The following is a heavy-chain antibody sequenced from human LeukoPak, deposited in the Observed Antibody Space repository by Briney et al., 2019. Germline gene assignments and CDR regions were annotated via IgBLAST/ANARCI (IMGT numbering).Heavy chain of an antibody. CDR2: ISFDASYD. J-gene: IGHJ4*02. CDR3: AGGGNSSINY. V-gene: IGHV3-30*03. Sequence: PGTSLRLSCAASGFTFSSYGMHWVRQAPGKGLEWVAHISFDASYDHYVDSVRGRFTISRDNSKNTLYLQVDSVRGEDTAVYYCAGGGNSSINYWGQGTLVTVSS. CDR1: GFTFSSYG. D-gene: IGHD3-16*01.